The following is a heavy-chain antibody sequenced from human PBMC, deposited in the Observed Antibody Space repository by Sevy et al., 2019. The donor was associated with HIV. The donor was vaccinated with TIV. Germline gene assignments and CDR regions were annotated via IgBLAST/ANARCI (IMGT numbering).Heavy chain of an antibody. CDR3: ARQSWYTSGWFWFDP. D-gene: IGHD6-19*01. CDR2: IYYTGNT. Sequence: SETLSLTCSVSGGSISSTSYYWGWIRQPPGKGLEWIGTIYYTGNTYYNPPLKSRVTISVDTSKNRFSLKLSSVTAADTAVYYCARQSWYTSGWFWFDPWGQGTLVTVSS. CDR1: GGSISSTSYY. J-gene: IGHJ5*02. V-gene: IGHV4-39*01.